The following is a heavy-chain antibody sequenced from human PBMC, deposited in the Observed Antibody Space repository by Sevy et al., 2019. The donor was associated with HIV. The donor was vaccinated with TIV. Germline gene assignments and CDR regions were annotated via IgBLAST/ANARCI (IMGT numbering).Heavy chain of an antibody. V-gene: IGHV4-61*01. J-gene: IGHJ4*02. CDR2: ISGTT. Sequence: SETLSLTCAVSGASVRSDSYYWTWIRQTPGRGLEWIGHISGTTSYNPSLKSRLTISRDTSKMQFSLTLSSVTAADTAVYYCASAKKLADTYYDSTVYYSFAYWGPGTLVTVSS. CDR1: GASVRSDSYY. D-gene: IGHD3-16*01. CDR3: ASAKKLADTYYDSTVYYSFAY.